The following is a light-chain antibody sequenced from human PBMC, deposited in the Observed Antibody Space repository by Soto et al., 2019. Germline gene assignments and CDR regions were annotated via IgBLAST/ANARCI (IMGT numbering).Light chain of an antibody. V-gene: IGKV1-5*03. CDR1: QSISSW. Sequence: DIQMTQSPSTLSASVGDRVTITCRASQSISSWLAWYQQKPGKAPKLLIYKASSLESGVPSRFSGSGSGTEFTLTISSLQPDDFATYYCQHLNNYPPFTFGPGTKVD. CDR3: QHLNNYPPFT. CDR2: KAS. J-gene: IGKJ3*01.